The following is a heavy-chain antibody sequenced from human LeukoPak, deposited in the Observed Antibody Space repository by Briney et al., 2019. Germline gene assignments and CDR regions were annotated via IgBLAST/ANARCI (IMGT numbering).Heavy chain of an antibody. D-gene: IGHD3-10*01. CDR2: IYHSGST. J-gene: IGHJ4*02. CDR3: ARVNLRGVTE. CDR1: GYSISSGYY. V-gene: IGHV4-38-2*02. Sequence: SETLSLTCTVSGYSISSGYYWGWIRQPPGKGLEWIGSIYHSGSTYYNPSLKSRVTISVDTSKNQFSLKLSSVTAADTAVYYCARVNLRGVTEWGQGTLVTVSS.